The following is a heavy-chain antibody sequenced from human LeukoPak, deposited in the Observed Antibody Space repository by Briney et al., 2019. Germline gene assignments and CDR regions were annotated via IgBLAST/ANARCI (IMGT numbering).Heavy chain of an antibody. D-gene: IGHD6-6*01. CDR1: GYSFTSYW. CDR3: ARFATEYSSSSRFDP. Sequence: GESLKISCKGSGYSFTSYWIGWVRQMPGKGLEWMGIIYPGDSDTRSSPSFQGKGTISVDKSISTAYLQWSSLKASDTAMYYCARFATEYSSSSRFDPWGQGTLVTVSS. CDR2: IYPGDSDT. V-gene: IGHV5-51*01. J-gene: IGHJ5*02.